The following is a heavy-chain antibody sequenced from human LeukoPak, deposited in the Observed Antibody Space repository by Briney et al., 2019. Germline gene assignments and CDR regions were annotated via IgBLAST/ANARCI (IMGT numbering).Heavy chain of an antibody. J-gene: IGHJ4*02. CDR1: GFTFSDHY. CDR3: GRGHWGLDY. CDR2: ITQTGSSM. V-gene: IGHV3-11*01. D-gene: IGHD7-27*01. Sequence: GGSLRLSCAVSGFTFSDHYMSWLRQAPGKGLEWVAYITQTGSSMSYSDSVKGRFTISRDNARNSLYPQMDSLRPEDTAVYYCGRGHWGLDYWGQGTLLTVSS.